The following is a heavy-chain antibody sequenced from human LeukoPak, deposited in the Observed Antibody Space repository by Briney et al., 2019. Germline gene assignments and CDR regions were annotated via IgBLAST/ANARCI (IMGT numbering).Heavy chain of an antibody. CDR3: ARHSSDYYGSGSYYSGGCNAFDI. Sequence: SETLSLTCTVYGGSISSYYWSWIRQSPGKGLEWIGYIIYSGSTNYNPSLKSRVTISVDTSKNQFSLKLSSVTAADTAVYYCARHSSDYYGSGSYYSGGCNAFDIWGQGTMVTVSS. J-gene: IGHJ3*02. CDR1: GGSISSYY. D-gene: IGHD3-10*01. V-gene: IGHV4-59*08. CDR2: IIYSGST.